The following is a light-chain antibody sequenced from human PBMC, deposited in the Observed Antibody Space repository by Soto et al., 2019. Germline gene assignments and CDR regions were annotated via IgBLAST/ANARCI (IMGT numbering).Light chain of an antibody. V-gene: IGKV3-20*01. J-gene: IGKJ4*01. Sequence: EIVLTQSPGTLSLSPGERATLSCRASQIVSSTYLAWFQQKPGQAPRLVIYGASTRSTGIPDRFSGSGSGTDSTLTISGLEPEDFALYYCQQYGVTPPNSFGGGTKVEV. CDR1: QIVSSTY. CDR3: QQYGVTPPNS. CDR2: GAS.